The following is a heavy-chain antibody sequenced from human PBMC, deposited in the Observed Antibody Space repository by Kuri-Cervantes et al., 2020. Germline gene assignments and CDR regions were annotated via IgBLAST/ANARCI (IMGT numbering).Heavy chain of an antibody. J-gene: IGHJ3*02. V-gene: IGHV3-33*01. CDR3: ARGSGSAIFDI. D-gene: IGHD3-3*01. Sequence: LSLTCAASGFTFSSYGMHWVRQAPGKGLEWVAVIWYDGSNKYYADSVKGRFTISRDNSKNTLYLQMNSLRAEDTAVYYCARGSGSAIFDIWGQGTMVTVSS. CDR1: GFTFSSYG. CDR2: IWYDGSNK.